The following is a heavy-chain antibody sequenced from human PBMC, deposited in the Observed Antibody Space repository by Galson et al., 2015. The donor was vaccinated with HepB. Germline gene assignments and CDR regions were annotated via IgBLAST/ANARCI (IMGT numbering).Heavy chain of an antibody. CDR2: IIPILGIA. D-gene: IGHD2-15*01. CDR3: ARDHCSGGSCPGDY. Sequence: SVKVSCKASGGTFSSYAISWVRQAPGQGLEWMGRIIPILGIANYAQKFQGRVTITADKSTSTAYMELSSLRSEDTAVYYCARDHCSGGSCPGDYWGQGTLVTVSS. CDR1: GGTFSSYA. V-gene: IGHV1-69*04. J-gene: IGHJ4*02.